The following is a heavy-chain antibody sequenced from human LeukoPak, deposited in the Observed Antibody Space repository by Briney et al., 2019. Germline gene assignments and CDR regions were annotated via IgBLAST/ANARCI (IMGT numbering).Heavy chain of an antibody. V-gene: IGHV3-53*01. Sequence: GGSLRLSCAASGFTISSNYMSWVRQAPGKGLEWVSVIYSGGSTYYADSVKGRFTISRDNSKNTLYLQMNSLRAEDTAVYYCARGWDSSSWSFDYWGQGTLVTVSS. CDR3: ARGWDSSSWSFDY. J-gene: IGHJ4*02. CDR1: GFTISSNY. D-gene: IGHD6-13*01. CDR2: IYSGGST.